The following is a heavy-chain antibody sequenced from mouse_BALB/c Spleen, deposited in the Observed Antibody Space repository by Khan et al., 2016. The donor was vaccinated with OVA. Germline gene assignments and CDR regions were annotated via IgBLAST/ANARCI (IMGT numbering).Heavy chain of an antibody. Sequence: EVQVVESGGDLVKPGGSLKLSCAASGFTFSSYSMSWVRQTPDKRLEWVASISSGGDPTYYPASVKGRFTISRDNAKNTLYLQMSDLKSEDTAMYYCADHLTGSFAYWGQGTLVTVSA. D-gene: IGHD4-1*01. V-gene: IGHV5-6*01. CDR1: GFTFSSYS. CDR2: ISSGGDPT. CDR3: ADHLTGSFAY. J-gene: IGHJ3*01.